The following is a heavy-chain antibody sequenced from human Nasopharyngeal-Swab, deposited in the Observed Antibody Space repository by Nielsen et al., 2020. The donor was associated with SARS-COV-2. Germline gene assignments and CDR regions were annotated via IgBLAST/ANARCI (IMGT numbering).Heavy chain of an antibody. D-gene: IGHD6-13*01. J-gene: IGHJ4*02. CDR2: ISYDGGTE. V-gene: IGHV3-30*18. CDR3: ANRRGSSWHPYCFDF. CDR1: GFTVSNYG. Sequence: GESLKISCAASGFTVSNYGMHWVRQAPGKGLEWVAHISYDGGTEYYADSVKGRFTISRDNSENTLYLQMNSLRAEDTAIYYCANRRGSSWHPYCFDFWGQGTLVTVSS.